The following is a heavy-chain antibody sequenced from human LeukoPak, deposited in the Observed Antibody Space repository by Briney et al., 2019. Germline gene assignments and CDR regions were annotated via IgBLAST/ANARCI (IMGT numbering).Heavy chain of an antibody. V-gene: IGHV4-59*01. D-gene: IGHD6-6*01. Sequence: SETLSLTCTVSGGSTSSYYWSWIRQPPGKGLEWIGFIYDSGSTNYNPSLKSRVTISLDTSKSQFSLKLSSVTAADTATYYCARHRAYSSSSPFDYWGQGTLVTVSS. CDR2: IYDSGST. CDR3: ARHRAYSSSSPFDY. CDR1: GGSTSSYY. J-gene: IGHJ4*02.